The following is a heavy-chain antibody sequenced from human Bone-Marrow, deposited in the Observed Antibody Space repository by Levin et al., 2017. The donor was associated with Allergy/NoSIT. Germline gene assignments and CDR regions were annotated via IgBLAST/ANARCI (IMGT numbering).Heavy chain of an antibody. V-gene: IGHV3-15*01. CDR1: GFTFNAAW. J-gene: IGHJ3*01. D-gene: IGHD6-19*01. CDR2: IRPKAEGATT. Sequence: GESLKISCAASGFTFNAAWMTWVRQAPGKGLEWVGRIRPKAEGATTDFGARVRGRFFISRDDSKGTLSLQLNSLKTEDTGVYYCARIKSVTGTDAFDVWGQGTVVTVSS. CDR3: ARIKSVTGTDAFDV.